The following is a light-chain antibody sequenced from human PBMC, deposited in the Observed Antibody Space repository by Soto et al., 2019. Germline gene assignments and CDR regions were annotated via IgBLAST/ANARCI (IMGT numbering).Light chain of an antibody. J-gene: IGKJ1*01. CDR3: QQYGSSPWT. Sequence: EIVLTQSPGTLSLSPGERATLSCRARQSVSSSYLALYQQKPGQAPRLLIYGASSRATGIPDRFSGSGSGTDFTLTISRLEPEDFAVYYCQQYGSSPWTFGQGTKVEIK. CDR2: GAS. V-gene: IGKV3-20*01. CDR1: QSVSSSY.